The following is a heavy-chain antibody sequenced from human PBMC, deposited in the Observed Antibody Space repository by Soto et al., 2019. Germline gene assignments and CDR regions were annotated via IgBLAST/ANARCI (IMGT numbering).Heavy chain of an antibody. CDR3: AKDKASAGPFYFDP. J-gene: IGHJ4*02. CDR2: ISYDGSNE. V-gene: IGHV3-30*18. D-gene: IGHD6-13*01. Sequence: QVQRLESGGGVVQPGRSLRLSCAASGFTFRSYGMHWFRQAPGKGLEWVAVISYDGSNENYADSVKGRFTISRDNSKNTLYLQVNSLRTEDMAVYSCAKDKASAGPFYFDPWGQGTLLIVSP. CDR1: GFTFRSYG.